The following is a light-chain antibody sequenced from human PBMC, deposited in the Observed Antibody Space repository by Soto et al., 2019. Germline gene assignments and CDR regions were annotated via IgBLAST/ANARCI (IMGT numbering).Light chain of an antibody. CDR1: QSVSSN. CDR2: GAS. J-gene: IGKJ1*01. CDR3: QQYNNWPPTWT. Sequence: EIVMTQSPATLSVSPGERATLSCRASQSVSSNLAWYQQKPGQAPRLLIYGASTRATGIPARFSGSGSGTELTLTISSIQSEDFAVYYCQQYNNWPPTWTFGQGTKVEIK. V-gene: IGKV3-15*01.